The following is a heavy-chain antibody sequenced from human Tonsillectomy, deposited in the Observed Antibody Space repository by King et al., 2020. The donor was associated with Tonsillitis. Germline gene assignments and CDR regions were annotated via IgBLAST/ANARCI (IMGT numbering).Heavy chain of an antibody. V-gene: IGHV3-73*02. CDR1: GFTFSGSA. CDR3: TTVNIVAYEAFDI. Sequence: VQLVESGGGLVQPGGSLKLSCAASGFTFSGSAMHWVRQASGKGLEWVGRIRTKANSYATTYAESLKGRFTISRDDSKNTAYLQMNSLKTEDTAVYYCTTVNIVAYEAFDIWGQGTMVTVSS. CDR2: IRTKANSYAT. D-gene: IGHD5-12*01. J-gene: IGHJ3*02.